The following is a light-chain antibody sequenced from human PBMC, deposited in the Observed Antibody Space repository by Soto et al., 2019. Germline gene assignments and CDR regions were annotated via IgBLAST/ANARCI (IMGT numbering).Light chain of an antibody. CDR2: DES. CDR1: QSVSSN. V-gene: IGKV3-15*01. J-gene: IGKJ3*01. Sequence: EIVMTQSPATLSVSPGERATLSCRASQSVSSNLAWYQQKPGQAPRLLIYDESTRATGIPARFSGSGSGTEFTLTISSLQSEDFAVYYCQQYNNWPVTFGPGTKVDIK. CDR3: QQYNNWPVT.